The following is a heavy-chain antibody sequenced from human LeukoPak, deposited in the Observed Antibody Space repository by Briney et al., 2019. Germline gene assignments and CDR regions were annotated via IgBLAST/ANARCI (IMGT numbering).Heavy chain of an antibody. Sequence: SETLSLTCSVSGGSINSYYWSWIRQPPGKGLEWIGYIYSSGRTSYNPSLKSRVTISVDTSSNQFSLRLSSVTAADTAVYYCARGQKYRSGYTVIELGSGYFDYWGQGTLVTVSS. CDR2: IYSSGRT. CDR3: ARGQKYRSGYTVIELGSGYFDY. V-gene: IGHV4-59*01. J-gene: IGHJ4*02. D-gene: IGHD5-18*01. CDR1: GGSINSYY.